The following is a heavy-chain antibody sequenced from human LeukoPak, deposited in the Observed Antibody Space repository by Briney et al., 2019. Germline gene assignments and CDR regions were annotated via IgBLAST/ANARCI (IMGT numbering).Heavy chain of an antibody. CDR2: ISGSGSST. V-gene: IGHV3-23*01. D-gene: IGHD2/OR15-2a*01. CDR1: GFTFTSYS. Sequence: GGSLRLSCAASGFTFTSYSMNWARQAPEKGLEWVSGISGSGSSTYYADSVKGRFTISRDNSENTLSLQMNSLRADDTAIYYCAKSCNSGNCYYNYWGQGTLVTVSS. CDR3: AKSCNSGNCYYNY. J-gene: IGHJ4*02.